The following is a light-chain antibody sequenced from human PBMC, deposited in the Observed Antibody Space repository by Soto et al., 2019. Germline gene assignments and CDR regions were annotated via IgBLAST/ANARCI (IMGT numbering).Light chain of an antibody. CDR2: QDS. CDR3: QAWDSTNFYV. CDR1: KLGAQY. J-gene: IGLJ1*01. V-gene: IGLV3-1*01. Sequence: SDELTQPPSVSVSPGQTASITCSGDKLGAQYASWYQQKPGQSPVLVIYQDSKRSSGIPERFSGSNSGNTATLTISGTQAMDEADYYCQAWDSTNFYVFGTGT.